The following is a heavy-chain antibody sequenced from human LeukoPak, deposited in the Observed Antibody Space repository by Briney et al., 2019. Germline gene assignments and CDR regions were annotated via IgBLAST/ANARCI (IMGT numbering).Heavy chain of an antibody. V-gene: IGHV1-18*01. CDR1: GYTFTSYG. J-gene: IGHJ3*02. Sequence: ASVKVSCKASGYTFTSYGISWVRQAPGQGLEWMGWISAYNGNTNYAQKLQGRVTMTTDTSTSTAYMELRSLRSDDTAVYYCARSPVWSGELSYAFDIWGQGTMVTVSS. CDR3: ARSPVWSGELSYAFDI. D-gene: IGHD3-10*01. CDR2: ISAYNGNT.